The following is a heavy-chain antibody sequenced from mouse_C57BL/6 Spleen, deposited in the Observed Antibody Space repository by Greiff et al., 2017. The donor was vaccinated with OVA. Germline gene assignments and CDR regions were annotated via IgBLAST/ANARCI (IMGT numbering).Heavy chain of an antibody. D-gene: IGHD2-2*01. CDR3: ARGLRQSPHFDY. CDR1: GFTFSDYG. Sequence: EVQLVESGGGLVKPGGSLKLSCAASGFTFSDYGMHWVRQAPEKGLEWVAYISSGSSTLYYADTVKGRFTISRDNAKNTLFLQMTSLRSEDTAMYYCARGLRQSPHFDYWGQGTTLTVSS. CDR2: ISSGSSTL. V-gene: IGHV5-17*01. J-gene: IGHJ2*01.